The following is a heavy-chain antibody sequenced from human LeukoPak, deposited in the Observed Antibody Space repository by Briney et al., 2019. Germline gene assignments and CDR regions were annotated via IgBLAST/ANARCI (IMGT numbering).Heavy chain of an antibody. CDR1: GGSISSYY. J-gene: IGHJ4*02. V-gene: IGHV4-4*07. CDR2: IYSSGST. Sequence: SETLSLTCTVSGGSISSYYWSWIRQPAGKGLEWIGRIYSSGSTHHNPSLKSRVSMSVDISNNQFSLRLSSVTAADTAVYYCAREVRCSTTRCYSLFGYWGQGTLVTVSS. CDR3: AREVRCSTTRCYSLFGY. D-gene: IGHD2-2*02.